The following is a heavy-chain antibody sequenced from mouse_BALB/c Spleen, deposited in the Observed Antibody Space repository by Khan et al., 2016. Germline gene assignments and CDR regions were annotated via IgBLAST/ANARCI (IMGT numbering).Heavy chain of an antibody. V-gene: IGHV4-1*02. D-gene: IGHD1-1*01. CDR2: INPDSRTI. CDR3: GRLYYYGFADY. J-gene: IGHJ2*01. CDR1: GFDFSRYW. Sequence: EVKLLEPGGGLVQPGGSLKLSCAASGFDFSRYWMSWVRQAPGKGLEWIGEINPDSRTINYKPSLKDKFIISRDQAKKTLYLQMSKVRSEDTALYDGGRLYYYGFADYVGQGTTLTVSS.